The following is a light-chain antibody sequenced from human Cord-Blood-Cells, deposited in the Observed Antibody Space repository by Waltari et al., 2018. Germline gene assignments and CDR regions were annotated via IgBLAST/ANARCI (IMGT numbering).Light chain of an antibody. CDR1: QSISSW. J-gene: IGKJ4*01. Sequence: DIQMSQSPSSLSASVGDRVTITCWASQSISSWLAWYQQKAGKAPKLLIYKASSLESGVPSRFSGSGSGTEFTLTISSLQPDDFATYYCQQYNSYLLTFGGGTKVEIK. CDR2: KAS. CDR3: QQYNSYLLT. V-gene: IGKV1-5*03.